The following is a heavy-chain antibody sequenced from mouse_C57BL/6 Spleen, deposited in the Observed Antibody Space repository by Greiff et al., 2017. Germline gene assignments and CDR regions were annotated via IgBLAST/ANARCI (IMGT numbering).Heavy chain of an antibody. J-gene: IGHJ2*01. D-gene: IGHD2-3*01. CDR2: IYPGDGDT. Sequence: VQLKQSGPELVKPGASVKISCKASGYAFSSSWMNWVKQRPGKGLEWIGRIYPGDGDTNYNGKFKGKATLTADKSSSTAYMQLSSLTSEDSAVYFCARNDGYYFDYWGQGTTLTVSS. CDR3: ARNDGYYFDY. CDR1: GYAFSSSW. V-gene: IGHV1-82*01.